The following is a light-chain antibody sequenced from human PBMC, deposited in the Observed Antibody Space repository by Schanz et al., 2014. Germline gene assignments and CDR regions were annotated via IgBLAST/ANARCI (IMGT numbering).Light chain of an antibody. V-gene: IGLV1-44*01. Sequence: QSVLTQPPSASGPPGQRVTISCSGSSSNIGSNYVYWYQHLPATAPKLLIYSNYQRPSGVPGRFSGSKSGTSASLAISGLQSDDEADYYCSTWDDILNGQGVFGGGTKLTVL. J-gene: IGLJ3*02. CDR3: STWDDILNGQGV. CDR2: SNY. CDR1: SSNIGSNY.